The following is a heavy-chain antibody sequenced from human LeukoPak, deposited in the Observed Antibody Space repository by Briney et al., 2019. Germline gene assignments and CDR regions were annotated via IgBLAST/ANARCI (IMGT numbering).Heavy chain of an antibody. D-gene: IGHD3-16*02. CDR2: ISSSSSYT. CDR1: GFTFSRYW. V-gene: IGHV3-11*03. CDR3: ARSSDSRNPRGVIGGMDV. J-gene: IGHJ6*02. Sequence: PGGSLRLSCAASGFTFSRYWMHWVRQAPGKGLEWVSYISSSSSYTNSADSVKGRFTISRDNAKNSLYLQMNSLRAEDTAVYYCARSSDSRNPRGVIGGMDVWGQGTTVTVSS.